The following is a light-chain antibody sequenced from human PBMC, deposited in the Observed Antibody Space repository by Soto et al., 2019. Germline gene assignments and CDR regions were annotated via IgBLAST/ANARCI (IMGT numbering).Light chain of an antibody. Sequence: QSVLTPPPSVSAAPGQTVTISCSGTASNVGTKHVSWYQQFPGTVPKVLIYDNDKRRSGISDRFSGSRSGTSATLAITGLQTGDEADYYCASWDTSLSVAMFGGGSKLTVL. CDR1: ASNVGTKH. V-gene: IGLV1-51*01. J-gene: IGLJ3*02. CDR2: DND. CDR3: ASWDTSLSVAM.